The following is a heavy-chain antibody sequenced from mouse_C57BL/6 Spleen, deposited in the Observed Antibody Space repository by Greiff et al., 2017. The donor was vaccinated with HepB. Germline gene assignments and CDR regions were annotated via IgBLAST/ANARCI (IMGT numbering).Heavy chain of an antibody. CDR1: GFTFSNYW. D-gene: IGHD1-1*01. CDR2: IRLKSDNYAT. V-gene: IGHV6-3*01. CDR3: TAPYYYGSSYYFDY. Sequence: EVQLQESGGGLVQPGGSMKLSCVASGFTFSNYWMNWVRQSPEKGLEWVAQIRLKSDNYATHYAESVKGRFTISRDDSKSSVYLQMNNLRAEDTGIYYCTAPYYYGSSYYFDYWGQGTTLTVSS. J-gene: IGHJ2*01.